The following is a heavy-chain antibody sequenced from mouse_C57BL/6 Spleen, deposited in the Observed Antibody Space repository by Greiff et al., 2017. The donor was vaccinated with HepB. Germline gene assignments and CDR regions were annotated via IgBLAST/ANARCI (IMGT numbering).Heavy chain of an antibody. V-gene: IGHV5-16*01. CDR2: INYDGSST. CDR1: GFTFSDYY. Sequence: EVKVVESEGGLVQPGSSMKLSCTASGFTFSDYYMAWVRQVPEKGLEWVANINYDGSSTYYLDSLKSRFIISRDNAKNILYLQMSSLKSEDTATYYCARGGYYGSSPWFAYWGQGTLVTVSA. CDR3: ARGGYYGSSPWFAY. J-gene: IGHJ3*01. D-gene: IGHD1-1*01.